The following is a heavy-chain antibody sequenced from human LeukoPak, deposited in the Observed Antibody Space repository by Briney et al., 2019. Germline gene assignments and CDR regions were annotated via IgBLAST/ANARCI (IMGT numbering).Heavy chain of an antibody. CDR2: ISDSGGST. Sequence: GGSLRLSCAASGFTFSSYSMNWVRQAPGKGLEWVSGISDSGGSTYYADSVKGRFTISRDNSKNTLCLQMNSLRAEDTAVYYCAKDERDSGTSFFDCWGQGTLVTVSS. J-gene: IGHJ4*02. V-gene: IGHV3-23*01. CDR1: GFTFSSYS. CDR3: AKDERDSGTSFFDC. D-gene: IGHD1-26*01.